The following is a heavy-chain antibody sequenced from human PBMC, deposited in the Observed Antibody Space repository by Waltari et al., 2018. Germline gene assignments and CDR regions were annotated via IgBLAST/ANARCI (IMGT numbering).Heavy chain of an antibody. CDR2: ISVSGAAI. V-gene: IGHV3-23*01. CDR3: AEAGLYVRDYYYDYSMGV. CDR1: GFTFSSYA. Sequence: EVQLLESGGGLVQPGGSLRLSCAASGFTFSSYAMSWVRQAPGKVLEWVSSISVSGAAIYYSDSVKGLFTISRDNSKNTLYLQMISLRAEDTAVYYCAEAGLYVRDYYYDYSMGVWGQGTTVTVSS. D-gene: IGHD3-16*01. J-gene: IGHJ6*02.